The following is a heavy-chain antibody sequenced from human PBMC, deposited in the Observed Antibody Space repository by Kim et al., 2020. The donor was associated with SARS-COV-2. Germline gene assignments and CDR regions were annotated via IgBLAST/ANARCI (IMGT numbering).Heavy chain of an antibody. D-gene: IGHD3-10*01. J-gene: IGHJ4*02. CDR3: ARTHYGSGSYQDY. V-gene: IGHV1-69*01. Sequence: YAQKFQGRVTITADESTSTAYMELSSLRSEDTAVYYCARTHYGSGSYQDYWGQGTLVTVSS.